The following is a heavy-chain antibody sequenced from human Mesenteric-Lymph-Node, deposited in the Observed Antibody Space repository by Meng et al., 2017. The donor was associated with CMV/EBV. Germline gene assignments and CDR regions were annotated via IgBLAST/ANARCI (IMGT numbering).Heavy chain of an antibody. CDR2: IYESGST. V-gene: IGHV4-30-4*01. Sequence: VSVDSLGSGDSYWSWIRQPPGKGLEWIGYIYESGSTSYNPSLESRVTISVDTSKNQFSLKVMSVTAADTAVYYCAREGTNSYYFDYWGQGTLVTVSS. CDR3: AREGTNSYYFDY. D-gene: IGHD1-14*01. CDR1: VDSLGSGDSY. J-gene: IGHJ4*02.